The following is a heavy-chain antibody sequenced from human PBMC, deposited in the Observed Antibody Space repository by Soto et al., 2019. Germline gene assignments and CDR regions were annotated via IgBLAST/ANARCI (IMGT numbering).Heavy chain of an antibody. J-gene: IGHJ4*02. V-gene: IGHV4-30-2*01. D-gene: IGHD2-8*01. CDR1: GGSINSGGYS. CDR2: LYYGGAT. CDR3: ARTFTSMGLFDY. Sequence: SETLSLTCADSGGSINSGGYSSSWIRQPPGKGLEWIGYLYYGGATYPKPSLKSRVSISVDWSKNQFSLKLNSVTAADTAVYYCARTFTSMGLFDYWGPGTLVTVSS.